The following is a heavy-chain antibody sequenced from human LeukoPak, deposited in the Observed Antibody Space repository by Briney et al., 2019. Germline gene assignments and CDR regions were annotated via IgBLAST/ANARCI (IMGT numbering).Heavy chain of an antibody. V-gene: IGHV1-2*02. CDR2: INPNSGGT. D-gene: IGHD6-19*01. J-gene: IGHJ4*02. CDR1: GYTFTGYY. CDR3: ARGLTLAGKPPLGY. Sequence: ASVKVSCKASGYTFTGYYMHWVRPAPGQGLEWMGWINPNSGGTNYAQKFQGRATMTRDTSISTAYMELRSLRSDDTAVYYCARGLTLAGKPPLGYWGQGTLVTVSS.